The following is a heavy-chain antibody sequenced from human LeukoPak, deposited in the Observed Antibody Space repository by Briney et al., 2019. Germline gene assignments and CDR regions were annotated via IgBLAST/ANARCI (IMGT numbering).Heavy chain of an antibody. CDR2: ISAYNGNT. CDR3: ARAPRYVAAFDI. J-gene: IGHJ3*02. Sequence: ASVKVSCKASGYTFTNYDISWVRQAPGQGLEWMGWISAYNGNTNYAQKLQGRVTMTTDTSTSTAYMELRSLRSDDTAVYYCARAPRYVAAFDIWGQGTMVTVSS. CDR1: GYTFTNYD. V-gene: IGHV1-18*01. D-gene: IGHD5-12*01.